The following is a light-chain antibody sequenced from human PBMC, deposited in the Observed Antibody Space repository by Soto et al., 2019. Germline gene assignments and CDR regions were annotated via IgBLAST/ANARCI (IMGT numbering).Light chain of an antibody. CDR1: QSISNY. V-gene: IGKV1-39*01. Sequence: DIQMTQSPSSLSASVGDRVTITCRASQSISNYLNWYQQKPGKAPKLLIYAASSLQGGVPSRFSGSGSVTDFTLTISSLQPEDFATYYCQQSYSSPETFGQGTKVEV. CDR3: QQSYSSPET. CDR2: AAS. J-gene: IGKJ1*01.